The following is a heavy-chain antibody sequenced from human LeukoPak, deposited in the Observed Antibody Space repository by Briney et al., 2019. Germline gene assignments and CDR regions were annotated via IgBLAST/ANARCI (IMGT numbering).Heavy chain of an antibody. CDR3: ARGIAARPHFDY. V-gene: IGHV4-34*01. CDR2: INHSGST. CDR1: GGSISGYY. J-gene: IGHJ4*02. D-gene: IGHD6-6*01. Sequence: SETLSLTCAVYGGSISGYYWSWIRQPPGKGLEWIGEINHSGSTNYNPSLKSRVTISVDTSKNQFSLKLSSVTAEDTAVYYCARGIAARPHFDYWGQGTLVTVSS.